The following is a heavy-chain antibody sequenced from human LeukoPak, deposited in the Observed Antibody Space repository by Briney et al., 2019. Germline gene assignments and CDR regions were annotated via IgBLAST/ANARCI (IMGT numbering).Heavy chain of an antibody. CDR3: ARPRQGTLSYVDS. CDR1: GASIRSSDYY. J-gene: IGHJ4*02. V-gene: IGHV4-39*01. D-gene: IGHD2/OR15-2a*01. Sequence: SETLSLTCVLSGASIRSSDYYWAWIRQPPGKGLEWIGTVYYSGSTYYNPSLKSRVTIFRDTSKNQFSLNLNSVTAADTAVYYCARPRQGTLSYVDSWGQGTLVTVSS. CDR2: VYYSGST.